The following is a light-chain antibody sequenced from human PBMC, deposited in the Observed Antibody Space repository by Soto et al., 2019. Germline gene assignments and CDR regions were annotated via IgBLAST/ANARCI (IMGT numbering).Light chain of an antibody. CDR1: QSVSSY. CDR2: GAS. V-gene: IGKV3-11*01. Sequence: EIVGTQSPATLSFSPGERATLSCRASQSVSSYLAWYQQNPGQAPRLLICGASNRATGIPARFSGSGSGTDFTLTISSLEPEDFAVYYCQHRGRWPRTFGQGTKLESK. CDR3: QHRGRWPRT. J-gene: IGKJ2*01.